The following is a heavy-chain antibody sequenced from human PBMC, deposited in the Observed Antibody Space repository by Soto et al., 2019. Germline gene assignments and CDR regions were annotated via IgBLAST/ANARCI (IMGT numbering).Heavy chain of an antibody. CDR3: ARARYCSTISCPRGYYYGMDV. D-gene: IGHD2-2*01. J-gene: IGHJ6*02. Sequence: SETLSLSCTVSGVSISSYYWSWIRQPPGKGLEWIGYIYYSGSTNYNPSLKSRVTISVDTSKNQISLKLSSVTAADTAVYYCARARYCSTISCPRGYYYGMDVWGQGTTVTVS. V-gene: IGHV4-59*01. CDR1: GVSISSYY. CDR2: IYYSGST.